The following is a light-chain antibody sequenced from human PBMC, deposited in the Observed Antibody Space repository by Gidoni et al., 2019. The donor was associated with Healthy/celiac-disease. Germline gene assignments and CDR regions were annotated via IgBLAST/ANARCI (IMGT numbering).Light chain of an antibody. V-gene: IGKV3-11*01. Sequence: DIVLTQSPATLSLSPGESATLSCRASQSVSSYLAWYQQKPGQAPRLLIYDASNRATGIPARFSGSGSGTDFTLTISSLEPEDFAVYYCQQRSNWPRTFGGGTKVEIK. J-gene: IGKJ4*01. CDR3: QQRSNWPRT. CDR2: DAS. CDR1: QSVSSY.